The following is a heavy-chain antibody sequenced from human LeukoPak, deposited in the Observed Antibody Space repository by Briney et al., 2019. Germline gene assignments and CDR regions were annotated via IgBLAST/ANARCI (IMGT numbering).Heavy chain of an antibody. D-gene: IGHD4-11*01. CDR3: AKVSGDYSNYVGYFYYYGMDV. CDR1: GVTFRSYA. CDR2: ISASGGST. Sequence: GGSLRLSCAASGVTFRSYAMSWVRQAPGKGLEWVSAISASGGSTYYADSVKGRFTISRDNSKNTLYLQMNSLRAEDTAVYYCAKVSGDYSNYVGYFYYYGMDVWGQGTTVTVSS. J-gene: IGHJ6*02. V-gene: IGHV3-23*01.